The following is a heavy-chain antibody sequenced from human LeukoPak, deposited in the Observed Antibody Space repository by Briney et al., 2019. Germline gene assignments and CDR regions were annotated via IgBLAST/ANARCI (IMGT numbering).Heavy chain of an antibody. J-gene: IGHJ6*03. Sequence: GGSLRLSCAASGFTFSSYGMHWVRQAPGKGLEWVAFIRYDGSNKYYADSVKGRFTISRDNSKNTLYLQMNSLRAEDTAVYYCARWPYHYDFWSGYYYYYMDVWGKGTTVTVSS. V-gene: IGHV3-30*02. CDR1: GFTFSSYG. CDR3: ARWPYHYDFWSGYYYYYMDV. CDR2: IRYDGSNK. D-gene: IGHD3-3*01.